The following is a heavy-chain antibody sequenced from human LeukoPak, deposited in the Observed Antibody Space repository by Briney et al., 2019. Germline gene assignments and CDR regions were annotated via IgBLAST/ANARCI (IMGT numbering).Heavy chain of an antibody. V-gene: IGHV1-8*01. CDR1: GYTFTSYD. Sequence: ASVKVSCKASGYTFTSYDINWVRQATGQGLEWMGWMNPNSGNTGYAQKFQGRVTMTRNTSISTAYMELSSLRSEDTAVYYCARENKGYCSSTSCYTLRPRAYYYYYGMDVWGQGTTVTVSS. D-gene: IGHD2-2*02. CDR3: ARENKGYCSSTSCYTLRPRAYYYYYGMDV. J-gene: IGHJ6*02. CDR2: MNPNSGNT.